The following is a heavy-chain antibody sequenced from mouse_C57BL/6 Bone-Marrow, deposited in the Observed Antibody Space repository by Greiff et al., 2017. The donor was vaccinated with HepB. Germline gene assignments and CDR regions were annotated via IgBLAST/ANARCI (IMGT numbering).Heavy chain of an antibody. CDR2: IYWDDDK. Sequence: ESGPGILQSSQSLSLSCSFSGFSLSTSGMGVSWIRQPSGKGLEWLAHIYWDDDKRYNPYLKSRLTISKDTSRNQMFLKITSVDTADTATCYCARREGNWDGYFDVWGTGTTVTVSS. CDR3: ARREGNWDGYFDV. D-gene: IGHD4-1*01. CDR1: GFSLSTSGMG. J-gene: IGHJ1*03. V-gene: IGHV8-12*01.